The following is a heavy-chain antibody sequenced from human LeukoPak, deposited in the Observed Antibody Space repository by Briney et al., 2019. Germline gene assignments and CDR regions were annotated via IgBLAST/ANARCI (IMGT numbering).Heavy chain of an antibody. J-gene: IGHJ4*02. CDR1: GFTFSSYG. D-gene: IGHD4-23*01. Sequence: PGRSLRLSCAASGFTFSSYGMHWVRQAPGKGLEWVAVISYDGSNKYYADSVKGRFTISRDNSKNTLYLQMNSLRAEDTAVYYCASDYGGIFYWGQGTLVTVSS. V-gene: IGHV3-30*03. CDR2: ISYDGSNK. CDR3: ASDYGGIFY.